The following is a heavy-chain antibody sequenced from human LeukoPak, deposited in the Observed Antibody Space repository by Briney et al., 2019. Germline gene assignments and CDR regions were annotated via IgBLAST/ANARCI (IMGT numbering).Heavy chain of an antibody. CDR2: IKQDGSET. CDR3: ARQRGSGCLDY. Sequence: GVSLTLPCAVSRFTLSNYWMSWVRHAPGKGLEWVANIKQDGSETYYVDSVKGRFTISRDNAKNSLSLQMNSLRAEDTAVYYCARQRGSGCLDYWGQGTLVTVSS. J-gene: IGHJ4*02. D-gene: IGHD6-19*01. CDR1: RFTLSNYW. V-gene: IGHV3-7*01.